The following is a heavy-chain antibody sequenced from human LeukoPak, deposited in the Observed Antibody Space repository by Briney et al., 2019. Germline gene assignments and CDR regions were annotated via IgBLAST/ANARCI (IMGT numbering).Heavy chain of an antibody. V-gene: IGHV4-30-4*01. CDR1: GGSMSSGDYY. CDR2: IYYTGST. Sequence: SETLSLTCTVSGGSMSSGDYYWSWIRQPPGKGLEWIGYIYYTGSTYYNPSLKSRVTISVDTSKNQFSLKLSSVTAADTAVYYCARGLTVTTLPDYWGQGTLVTVSS. D-gene: IGHD4-17*01. J-gene: IGHJ4*02. CDR3: ARGLTVTTLPDY.